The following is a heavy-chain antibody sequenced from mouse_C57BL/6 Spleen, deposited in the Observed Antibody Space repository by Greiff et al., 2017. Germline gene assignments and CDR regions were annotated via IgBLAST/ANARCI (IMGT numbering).Heavy chain of an antibody. D-gene: IGHD1-1*01. CDR1: GYTFTDYN. J-gene: IGHJ3*01. V-gene: IGHV1-18*01. CDR3: ARNYYGSSWGFAY. CDR2: INPNNGGT. Sequence: EVQLQESGPELVKPGASVKIPCKASGYTFTDYNMDWVKQSHGKSLEWIGDINPNNGGTIYNQKFKGKATLTVDKSSSTAYMELRSLTSEDTAVYYCARNYYGSSWGFAYWGQGTLVTVSA.